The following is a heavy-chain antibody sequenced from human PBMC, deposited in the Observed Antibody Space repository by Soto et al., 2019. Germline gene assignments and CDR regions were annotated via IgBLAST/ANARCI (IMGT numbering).Heavy chain of an antibody. CDR2: INHSGST. D-gene: IGHD6-13*01. V-gene: IGHV4-34*01. J-gene: IGHJ4*02. CDR3: ARGREYLLGIAAAGEGKSYLDY. CDR1: GGSFSGYY. Sequence: PSETLSLTCAVYGGSFSGYYWSWIRQPPGKGLEWIGEINHSGSTNYNPSLKSRVTISVDTSKNQFSLKLSSVTAADTAVYYCARGREYLLGIAAAGEGKSYLDYWGQGTLITVSS.